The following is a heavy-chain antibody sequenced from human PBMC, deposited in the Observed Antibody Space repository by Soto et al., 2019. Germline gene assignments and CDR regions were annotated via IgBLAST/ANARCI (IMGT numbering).Heavy chain of an antibody. D-gene: IGHD1-26*01. CDR2: LYNSGST. CDR1: GGSISSGGYY. CDR3: ARDSWDHRETYGMDV. V-gene: IGHV4-31*03. J-gene: IGHJ6*02. Sequence: QVQLQESGPGLVKPSQTLSLTCTVSGGSISSGGYYWTWIRQHPGKGLEWIGYLYNSGSTYYNPSLKSRVTISVDPFKNQFSLKLSSVTAADTAVYFCARDSWDHRETYGMDVWGQGTTVTVSS.